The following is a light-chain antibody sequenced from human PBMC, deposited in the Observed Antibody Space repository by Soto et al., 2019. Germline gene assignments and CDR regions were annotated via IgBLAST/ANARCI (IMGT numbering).Light chain of an antibody. CDR3: SSYAGRAVI. V-gene: IGLV2-8*01. CDR1: SSDVGDYNY. J-gene: IGLJ2*01. CDR2: EVS. Sequence: QSALTQPPSASGSPGQSVTISCTGTSSDVGDYNYVSWYQQHPGKAPKLMIYEVSKRPSGVPDRFSGSKSGNTASLTVSGLQAEDEADYYCSSYAGRAVIFGGGTKLTVL.